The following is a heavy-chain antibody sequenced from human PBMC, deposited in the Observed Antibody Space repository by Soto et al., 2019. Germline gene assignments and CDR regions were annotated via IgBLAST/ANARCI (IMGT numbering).Heavy chain of an antibody. Sequence: QLQLQESGPGLVKPSETLSLTCSVSGGSISSSSYYWGWIRQPPGKGLEWIGNIYYSGSTYYNPSLKSRVTTSVDTSKNQFSLRLSSVTAADTAVYYCARRESYDILTGYYHFDYWGQGTLVTVSS. D-gene: IGHD3-9*01. V-gene: IGHV4-39*01. CDR2: IYYSGST. CDR1: GGSISSSSYY. CDR3: ARRESYDILTGYYHFDY. J-gene: IGHJ4*02.